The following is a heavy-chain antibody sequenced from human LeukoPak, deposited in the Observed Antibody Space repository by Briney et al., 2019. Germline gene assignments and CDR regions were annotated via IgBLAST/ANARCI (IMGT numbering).Heavy chain of an antibody. Sequence: PGGSLGLSCAASGFTFSSYSMNWVRQAPGKGLEWVSSITSSSRYIYYADSVKGRFTISRDNAKNSLYLQMNSLRAEDTAVYYCARHVVAVGFDYWGQGTLVTVSS. CDR3: ARHVVAVGFDY. V-gene: IGHV3-21*01. CDR2: ITSSSRYI. J-gene: IGHJ4*02. D-gene: IGHD3-22*01. CDR1: GFTFSSYS.